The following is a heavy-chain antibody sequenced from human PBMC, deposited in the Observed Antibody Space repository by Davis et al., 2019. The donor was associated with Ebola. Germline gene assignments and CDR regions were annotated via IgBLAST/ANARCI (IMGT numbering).Heavy chain of an antibody. CDR2: IIPIFGTA. Sequence: SVKVSCKASGGTFSSYAISWVRQAPGQGLEWMGGIIPIFGTANYAQKFQGRVTITADESTSTAYMELSSLSTEDTAVYYCARGGGYSGYDKLDYWGQGTLVTVSS. J-gene: IGHJ4*02. CDR3: ARGGGYSGYDKLDY. V-gene: IGHV1-69*13. D-gene: IGHD5-12*01. CDR1: GGTFSSYA.